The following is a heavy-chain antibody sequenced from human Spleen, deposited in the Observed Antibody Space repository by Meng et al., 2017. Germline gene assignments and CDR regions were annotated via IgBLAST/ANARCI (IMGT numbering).Heavy chain of an antibody. J-gene: IGHJ4*02. CDR2: IYPGDSDT. Sequence: GGSLRLSCKGSGYSFTSYWIGWVRQMPGKGLEWMGIIYPGDSDTRYSPSFQGQVTISADKSISTAYLQWSSLKASDTAMYYCARPDGIAAAGTGYYWGQGTLVTVSS. CDR3: ARPDGIAAAGTGYY. V-gene: IGHV5-51*01. CDR1: GYSFTSYW. D-gene: IGHD6-13*01.